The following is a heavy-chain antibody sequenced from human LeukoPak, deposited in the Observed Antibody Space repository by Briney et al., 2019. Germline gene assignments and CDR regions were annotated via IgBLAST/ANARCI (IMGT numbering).Heavy chain of an antibody. J-gene: IGHJ4*02. V-gene: IGHV3-23*01. CDR1: GFTFSSYA. CDR2: ISGSGGST. Sequence: GGSLRLSCAASGFTFSSYAMSWVRQAPGKGLEWVSAISGSGGSTYYADSVKGRFTISRDNSKSTLYLQMNSLRAEDTAVYYCAKVGRFLEWLLGGPGFDYWGQGTLVTVSS. CDR3: AKVGRFLEWLLGGPGFDY. D-gene: IGHD3-3*01.